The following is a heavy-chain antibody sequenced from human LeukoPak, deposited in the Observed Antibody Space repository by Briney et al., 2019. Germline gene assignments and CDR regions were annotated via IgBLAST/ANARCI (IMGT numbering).Heavy chain of an antibody. CDR1: GGSISSYY. Sequence: PSETLSLTCTVSGGSISSYYWSWIRQPPGKGLEWIGYIYYSGSTNYNPSLKSRVTISVDTSKNQFSLKRSSVTAADTAVYYCARHTSSWYGDYYFDYWGQGTLVTVSS. CDR3: ARHTSSWYGDYYFDY. V-gene: IGHV4-59*08. J-gene: IGHJ4*02. D-gene: IGHD6-13*01. CDR2: IYYSGST.